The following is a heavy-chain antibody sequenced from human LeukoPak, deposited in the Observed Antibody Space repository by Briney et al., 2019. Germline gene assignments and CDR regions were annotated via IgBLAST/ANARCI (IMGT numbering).Heavy chain of an antibody. CDR3: ARDRGYYDSSAYYSLDY. CDR2: INSDGSSS. CDR1: GFTFSSYW. D-gene: IGHD3-22*01. V-gene: IGHV3-74*01. J-gene: IGHJ4*02. Sequence: GGSLRLSCAASGFTFSSYWMHWVRQAPGKGLVWVSRINSDGSSSSYADSVKGRFTISRDNAKNTLYLQMNSLRAEDTAVFYCARDRGYYDSSAYYSLDYWGQGTLVTVSS.